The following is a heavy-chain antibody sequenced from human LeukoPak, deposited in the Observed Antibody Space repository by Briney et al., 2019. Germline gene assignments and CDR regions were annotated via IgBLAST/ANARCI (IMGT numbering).Heavy chain of an antibody. CDR2: IYYTGST. D-gene: IGHD6-13*01. V-gene: IGHV4-59*08. J-gene: IGHJ4*02. CDR3: ARFLYSTEPYDY. Sequence: PSETLSLTCTVSGASISSYYWSWIRQPPGKGLEWIGYIYYTGSTNYNPSLKSRVTMSVDTSKNQFSLKLSSVTAADTAVYYCARFLYSTEPYDYWGQGTLVTVSS. CDR1: GASISSYY.